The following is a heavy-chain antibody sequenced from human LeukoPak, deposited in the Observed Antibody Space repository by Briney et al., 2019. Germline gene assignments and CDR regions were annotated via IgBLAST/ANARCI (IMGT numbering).Heavy chain of an antibody. V-gene: IGHV3-11*01. D-gene: IGHD2-21*02. CDR2: ISSSGSTI. J-gene: IGHJ4*02. CDR3: ARRHCGGDCYSDY. Sequence: AGGSLRLSCAASGFTFSDYYMSWIRQAPGKGLEWVSYISSSGSTIYYADPVKGRFTISRDNAKNSLYLQMNSLRAEDTAVYYCARRHCGGDCYSDYWGQGTLVTVSS. CDR1: GFTFSDYY.